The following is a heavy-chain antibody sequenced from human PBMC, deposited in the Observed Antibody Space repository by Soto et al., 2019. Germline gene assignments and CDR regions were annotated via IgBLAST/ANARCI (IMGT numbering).Heavy chain of an antibody. D-gene: IGHD3-16*01. Sequence: GGSLRLSCAASGFAFSGSAMYWVRQASGKGPEWVGRIRSKGHNYATKYAASVKGRFTISRDDSKNTAYLQMNSLQTEDTAVYYCTRDLFSYDYSGILWFDPWGQGTLVTV. CDR1: GFAFSGSA. V-gene: IGHV3-73*01. CDR2: IRSKGHNYAT. CDR3: TRDLFSYDYSGILWFDP. J-gene: IGHJ5*02.